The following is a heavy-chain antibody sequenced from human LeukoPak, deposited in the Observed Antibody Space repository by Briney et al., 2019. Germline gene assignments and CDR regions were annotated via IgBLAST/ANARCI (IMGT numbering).Heavy chain of an antibody. CDR1: GFTFTSSW. CDR3: AKDSSGYY. J-gene: IGHJ4*02. CDR2: IKPDASEK. D-gene: IGHD6-19*01. Sequence: GGSLRLSCAASGFTFTSSWISAVPQAPGKGLEWVANIKPDASEKYYVDSVKGQFTISRDNAKNTLFLKMNTLRAEDTAVYDCAKDSSGYYWGQGTLVTVSS. V-gene: IGHV3-7*04.